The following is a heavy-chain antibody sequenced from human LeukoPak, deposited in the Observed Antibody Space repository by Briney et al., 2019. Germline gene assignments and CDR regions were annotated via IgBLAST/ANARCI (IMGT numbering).Heavy chain of an antibody. Sequence: GASVKVSCKASGYTFTTYEMNWVRQAPGQGLEWMGWINTNTGNPTYAQGFTGRFVFSLDTSVSTAYLQISSLKAEDTAVYYCATSLDILTGYYFDYWGQGTLVTVSS. D-gene: IGHD3-9*01. CDR1: GYTFTTYE. V-gene: IGHV7-4-1*02. CDR2: INTNTGNP. CDR3: ATSLDILTGYYFDY. J-gene: IGHJ4*02.